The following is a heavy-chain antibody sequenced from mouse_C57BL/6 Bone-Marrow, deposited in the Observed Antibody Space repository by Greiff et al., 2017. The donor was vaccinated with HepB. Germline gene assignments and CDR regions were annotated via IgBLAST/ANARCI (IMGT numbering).Heavy chain of an antibody. V-gene: IGHV1-59*01. J-gene: IGHJ1*03. Sequence: QVQLQQPGAELVRPGSSVKLSCKASGYTFTGYWMHWVKQRPGQGLEWIGVIDPSDSYTNYNQKFKGKATLTVDTSSSTAYMQLSSLTSEDSAVYYCARFHWYFDVWGTGTTVTVSS. CDR1: GYTFTGYW. CDR2: IDPSDSYT. CDR3: ARFHWYFDV.